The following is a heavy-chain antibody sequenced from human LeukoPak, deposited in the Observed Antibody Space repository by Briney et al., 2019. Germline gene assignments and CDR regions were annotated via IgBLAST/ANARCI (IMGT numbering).Heavy chain of an antibody. V-gene: IGHV1-2*02. CDR3: ATWRSIAVAGTLPH. J-gene: IGHJ4*02. CDR1: GYTFTGYY. CDR2: INPNSGGT. D-gene: IGHD6-19*01. Sequence: ASVKVSCKASGYTFTGYYMHWVRQAPGQGLEWMGWINPNSGGTNYAQKFQGRVTMTRDTSISTAYMELSSLRSEDTAVYYCATWRSIAVAGTLPHWGQGTLVTVSS.